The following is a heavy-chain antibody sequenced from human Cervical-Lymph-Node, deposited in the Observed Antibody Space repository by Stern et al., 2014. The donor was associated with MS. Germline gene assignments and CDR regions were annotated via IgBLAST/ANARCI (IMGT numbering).Heavy chain of an antibody. CDR1: GFTFSSYG. V-gene: IGHV3-33*01. D-gene: IGHD3-22*01. J-gene: IGHJ5*02. CDR3: ARDSSGYYYLNWFDP. Sequence: MQLVESGGGVVQPGRSLRLSCAASGFTFSSYGMHWVRQAPGKGLEWVAVIWYDGSNKYYADSVKGRFTISRDNSKNTLYLQMNSLRAEDTAVYYCARDSSGYYYLNWFDPWGQGTLVTVSS. CDR2: IWYDGSNK.